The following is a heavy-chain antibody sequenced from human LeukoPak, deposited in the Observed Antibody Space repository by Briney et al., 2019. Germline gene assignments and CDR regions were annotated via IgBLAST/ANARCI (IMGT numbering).Heavy chain of an antibody. Sequence: PSETLSLTCTVSGGSISSYYWGWIRQPPGEGREWIGSIYYSGRTYYNPSLKRRVTISVDTSKNQFSLKLSSVTAADTAVYYCAGQVVVASSFDYWGQGTLVTVSS. V-gene: IGHV4-39*01. CDR1: GGSISSYY. J-gene: IGHJ4*02. D-gene: IGHD2-15*01. CDR2: IYYSGRT. CDR3: AGQVVVASSFDY.